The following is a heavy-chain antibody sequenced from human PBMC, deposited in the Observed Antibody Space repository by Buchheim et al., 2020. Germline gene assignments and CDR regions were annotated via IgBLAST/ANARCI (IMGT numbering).Heavy chain of an antibody. CDR2: ISYDGSNK. CDR3: ARGVGWNAGGMDV. D-gene: IGHD1-1*01. Sequence: QVQLVESGGGVVQPGRSLRLSCAASGFTFSSYAMHWVRQAPGKGLEWVAVISYDGSNKYYADSVKGRFTISRDNSKNTLYLQMNSLRAEDTAVYYCARGVGWNAGGMDVWGQGTT. V-gene: IGHV3-30-3*01. J-gene: IGHJ6*02. CDR1: GFTFSSYA.